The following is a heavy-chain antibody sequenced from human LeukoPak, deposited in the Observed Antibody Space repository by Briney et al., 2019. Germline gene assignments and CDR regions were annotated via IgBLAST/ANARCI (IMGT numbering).Heavy chain of an antibody. CDR2: ISNDGSRK. CDR1: GCTFGRHC. Sequence: GGSLRLSCAPSGCTFGRHCMHWVRKAPCKGREWVAIISNDGSRKYYAHSVEGRFTISRDNSKNTLYLQMDSLRAEDTAVYYCARDRAWHYFDYRGQGTLVTVSS. CDR3: ARDRAWHYFDY. J-gene: IGHJ4*02. V-gene: IGHV3-30*03.